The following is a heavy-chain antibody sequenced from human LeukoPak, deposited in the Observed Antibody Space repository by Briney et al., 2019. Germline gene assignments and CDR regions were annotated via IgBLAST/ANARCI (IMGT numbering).Heavy chain of an antibody. CDR2: ISSSSSYI. V-gene: IGHV3-21*01. CDR3: ARALDGYNIYYFDY. D-gene: IGHD5-24*01. CDR1: GFTFSSYS. J-gene: IGHJ4*02. Sequence: GGSLRLSCAASGFTFSSYSMNWVRQAPGKGLEWVSSISSSSSYIYYADSVKGRFTISRDNAKNSLYLQMNSLRAEDTAVYYCARALDGYNIYYFDYWGQGTLVTVSS.